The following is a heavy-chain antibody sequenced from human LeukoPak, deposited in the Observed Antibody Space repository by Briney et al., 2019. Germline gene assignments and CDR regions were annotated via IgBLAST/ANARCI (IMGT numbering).Heavy chain of an antibody. CDR2: IYYSGST. J-gene: IGHJ6*03. D-gene: IGHD5-24*01. CDR3: ARVFRDGYSSPYYYYYYMDV. Sequence: SETLSLTCTVSGGSISSYYWSWIRQPPGKGLEWIGYIYYSGSTNYNPSLKSRVTISVDTSKNQFSLKLSSVTAADTAVYYCARVFRDGYSSPYYYYYYMDVWGKGTTVTVSS. CDR1: GGSISSYY. V-gene: IGHV4-59*01.